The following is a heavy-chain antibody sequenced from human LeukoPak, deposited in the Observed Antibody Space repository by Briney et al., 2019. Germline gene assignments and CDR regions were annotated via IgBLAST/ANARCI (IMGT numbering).Heavy chain of an antibody. Sequence: PGGSLRLSCAASGFTFSSYGMHWVRQAPGKGLEWVAVISYDGSNKYYADSVKGRFTTSRDNSKNTLYLQMNSLRAEDTAVYYCARGVGWSGESHFDYWGQGTLVTVSS. CDR3: ARGVGWSGESHFDY. V-gene: IGHV3-30*03. CDR1: GFTFSSYG. J-gene: IGHJ4*02. D-gene: IGHD3-10*01. CDR2: ISYDGSNK.